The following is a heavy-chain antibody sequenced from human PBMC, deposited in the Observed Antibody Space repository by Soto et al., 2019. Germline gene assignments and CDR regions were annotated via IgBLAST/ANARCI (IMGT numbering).Heavy chain of an antibody. CDR2: IVPMFGTS. Sequence: QERLVQSGAEVRKPGSSVKVSCKVTGGTSTRYAINWVRQAPGQGLEWMGGIVPMFGTSKYAQKFQVIVTITADTSTNIAYMELRSLRSEDTAVYYCNRGSEYDFWSGYLWGQGTLVSVSS. CDR1: GGTSTRYA. D-gene: IGHD3-3*01. V-gene: IGHV1-69*06. CDR3: NRGSEYDFWSGYL. J-gene: IGHJ4*02.